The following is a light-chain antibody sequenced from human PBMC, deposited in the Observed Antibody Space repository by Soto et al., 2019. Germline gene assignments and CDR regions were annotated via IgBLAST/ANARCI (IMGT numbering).Light chain of an antibody. CDR3: QTWGTGIWV. CDR1: SGHSRYA. Sequence: QLVLTQSPSASASLGASVKFTCTLSSGHSRYAIAWHQQQPEKGPRYLMKLNSDGSHSKGDGIPDRFSGSSSGAERYLTISSLQSEDEADYYCQTWGTGIWVFGGGTKLTVL. V-gene: IGLV4-69*01. CDR2: LNSDGSH. J-gene: IGLJ3*02.